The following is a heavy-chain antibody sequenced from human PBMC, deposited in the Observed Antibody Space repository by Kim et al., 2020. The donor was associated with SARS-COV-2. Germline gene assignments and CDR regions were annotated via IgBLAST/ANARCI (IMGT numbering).Heavy chain of an antibody. D-gene: IGHD1-26*01. CDR3: AKDRFRYSGSWGLPDY. Sequence: SVKGRFTISRDNAKNSLYLQMNSLRAEDTALYYCAKDRFRYSGSWGLPDYWGQGTLVTVSS. V-gene: IGHV3-9*01. J-gene: IGHJ4*02.